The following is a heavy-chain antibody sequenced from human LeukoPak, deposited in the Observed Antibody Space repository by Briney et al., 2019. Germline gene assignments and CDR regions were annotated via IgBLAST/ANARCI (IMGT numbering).Heavy chain of an antibody. D-gene: IGHD6-19*01. CDR1: GFTFSSYA. V-gene: IGHV3-23*01. CDR3: AKWTGHSGWGDY. J-gene: IGHJ4*02. Sequence: GGSLRLSCAASGFTFSSYAMSWVRQAPGKGLEWVSAISGSGGSTYYADSVKGRFTISRDNSKNTLYLQMNSLRAEDTAVSYCAKWTGHSGWGDYWGQGTLVTVSS. CDR2: ISGSGGST.